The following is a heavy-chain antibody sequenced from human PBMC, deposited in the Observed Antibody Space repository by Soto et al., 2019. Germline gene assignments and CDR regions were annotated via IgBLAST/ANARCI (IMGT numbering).Heavy chain of an antibody. Sequence: EVQLLESGGGLVQPGGSLRLSCAASGFTFSNYAMIWVRQAPGKGLEWVSGISGSGGSTYYADSVKGRFTISRDNSKNTLYLQVNSLRAEDTAVYYCAKGLLDYGSRPEYWGQGTLVTVSS. CDR3: AKGLLDYGSRPEY. D-gene: IGHD3-10*01. CDR2: ISGSGGST. J-gene: IGHJ4*02. V-gene: IGHV3-23*01. CDR1: GFTFSNYA.